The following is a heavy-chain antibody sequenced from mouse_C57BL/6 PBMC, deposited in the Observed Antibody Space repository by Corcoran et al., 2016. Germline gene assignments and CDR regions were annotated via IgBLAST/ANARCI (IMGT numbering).Heavy chain of an antibody. J-gene: IGHJ2*01. Sequence: QVQLQQSGAELVRPGTSVKMSCKASGYTFTNYWIGWAKQRPGHGLEWIGDIYPGGGYTNYNEKFKGKATLTADKSSSTAYMQFSSLTSEDSAIYYCARMEVYDYGRYFDYWGQCTTLTVSS. CDR2: IYPGGGYT. D-gene: IGHD2-4*01. CDR1: GYTFTNYW. CDR3: ARMEVYDYGRYFDY. V-gene: IGHV1-63*01.